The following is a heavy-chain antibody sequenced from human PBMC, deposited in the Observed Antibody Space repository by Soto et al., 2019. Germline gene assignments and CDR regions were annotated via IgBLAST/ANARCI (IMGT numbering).Heavy chain of an antibody. V-gene: IGHV4-59*01. CDR3: AGGHDHGDATTRDFHY. CDR2: IYYRGST. J-gene: IGHJ4*02. Sequence: FRQPPGKGLEWIGSIYYRGSTNYSPSLKSLVTMSVDTSKNQFSLKLSSVTAADTAVYYCAGGHDHGDATTRDFHYWGQGTLVTVSS. D-gene: IGHD4-17*01.